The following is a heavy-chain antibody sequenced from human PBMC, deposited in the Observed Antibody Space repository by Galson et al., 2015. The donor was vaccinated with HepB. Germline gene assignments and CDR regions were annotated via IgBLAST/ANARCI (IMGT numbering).Heavy chain of an antibody. CDR1: GFTFSRDW. CDR3: ATFGSSWSRSY. Sequence: LRLSCAASGFTFSRDWLHWVRQAPGKGLVWVSRINSDGSFTGYADSVKGRFTISRDNAKNTLYLQMNSLRAEDTAVYYCATFGSSWSRSYWGQGTLVTVSS. CDR2: INSDGSFT. J-gene: IGHJ4*02. D-gene: IGHD6-13*01. V-gene: IGHV3-74*01.